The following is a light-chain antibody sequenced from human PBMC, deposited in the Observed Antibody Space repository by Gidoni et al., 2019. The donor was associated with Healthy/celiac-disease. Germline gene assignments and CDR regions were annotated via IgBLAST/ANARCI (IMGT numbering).Light chain of an antibody. J-gene: IGKJ2*01. V-gene: IGKV1-39*01. CDR1: QSISSY. CDR2: AAS. CDR3: QQSYSSPYT. Sequence: DIQMTQSPSSLSASVGDRVTITCRASQSISSYLNWYQQKPGKVPKLLIYAASSLRSGVPSRFSGSGSGADFTLTISSLQPEDFATYYCQQSYSSPYTFXRXTKLEI.